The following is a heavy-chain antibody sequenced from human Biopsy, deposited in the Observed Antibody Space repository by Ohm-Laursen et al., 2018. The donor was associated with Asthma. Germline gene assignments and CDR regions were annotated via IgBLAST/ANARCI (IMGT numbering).Heavy chain of an antibody. V-gene: IGHV4-30-2*01. CDR3: ARAAITGIRGWFDP. J-gene: IGHJ5*02. Sequence: TLSLTWAVSGGSISSGGFSWTWIRQPPGKGLEWIGYMFHRGTTHYNPSLKSRVTISADTSKNQFHLNLSSVTAADTAVYFCARAAITGIRGWFDPWGQGTQVTVSS. CDR1: GGSISSGGFS. CDR2: MFHRGTT. D-gene: IGHD1-20*01.